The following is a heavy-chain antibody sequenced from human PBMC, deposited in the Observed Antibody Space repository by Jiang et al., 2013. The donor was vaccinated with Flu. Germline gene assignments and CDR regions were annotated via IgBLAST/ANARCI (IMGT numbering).Heavy chain of an antibody. CDR3: AKDRIAVAGPYYFDY. CDR1: GFTFSSYG. Sequence: VQLLESGGGVVQPGGSLRLSCAASGFTFSSYGMHWVRQAPGKGLEWVTFIRYDGSNKYYADSVKGRFTISRDNSKNTLYLQMNSLRAEDTAVYYCAKDRIAVAGPYYFDYWGQGTLVTVSS. V-gene: IGHV3-30*02. J-gene: IGHJ4*02. CDR2: IRYDGSNK. D-gene: IGHD6-19*01.